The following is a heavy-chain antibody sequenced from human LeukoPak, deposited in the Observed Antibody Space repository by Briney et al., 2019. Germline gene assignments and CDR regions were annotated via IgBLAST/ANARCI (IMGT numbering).Heavy chain of an antibody. CDR3: ARGGSRSRRGDDAFDI. D-gene: IGHD3-10*01. Sequence: GASVTVSFKASGYTFTNYAMNWVRQAPGQGLEWMGWISAYNGNTELAQKFQGRVTLATDASTNTAYVELRSLTSDDTAVYFCARGGSRSRRGDDAFDIWGQGTMVTVSS. CDR2: ISAYNGNT. CDR1: GYTFTNYA. J-gene: IGHJ3*02. V-gene: IGHV1-18*01.